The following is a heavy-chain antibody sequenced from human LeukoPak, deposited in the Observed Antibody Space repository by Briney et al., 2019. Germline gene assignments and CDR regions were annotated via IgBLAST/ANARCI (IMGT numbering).Heavy chain of an antibody. CDR3: AKATAENDH. Sequence: GASVKLSCKASGYTFTGSYMHWVRQAPGQGLDWMRWINTKTGGTSYAQKYKLRVTMTRDTSISTVNMGLSRLTSEDTTAYYCAKATAENDHWGQGTLVTVSS. V-gene: IGHV1-2*02. CDR1: GYTFTGSY. D-gene: IGHD1-14*01. CDR2: INTKTGGT. J-gene: IGHJ4*02.